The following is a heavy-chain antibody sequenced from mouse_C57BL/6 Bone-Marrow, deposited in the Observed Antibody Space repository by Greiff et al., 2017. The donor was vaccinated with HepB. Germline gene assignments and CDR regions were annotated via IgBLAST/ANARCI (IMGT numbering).Heavy chain of an antibody. J-gene: IGHJ4*01. V-gene: IGHV5-4*01. D-gene: IGHD1-2*01. CDR1: GFTFSSYA. CDR3: ARDWVTTAAAMDY. CDR2: ISDGGSYT. Sequence: EVKLVESGGGLVKPGGSLKLSCAASGFTFSSYAMSWVRQTPEKRLEWVATISDGGSYTYYPDNVKGRFTISRDNAKNNLYLQMSHLKSEDTAMYYCARDWVTTAAAMDYWGQGTSVTVSS.